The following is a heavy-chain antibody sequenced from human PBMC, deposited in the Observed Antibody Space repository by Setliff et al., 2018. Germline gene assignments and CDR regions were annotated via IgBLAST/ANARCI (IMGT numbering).Heavy chain of an antibody. V-gene: IGHV4-38-2*02. CDR3: ARGYFGLAPTEDF. CDR1: GYSISSGYY. J-gene: IGHJ4*02. Sequence: PSETLSLTCTVSGYSISSGYYWGWIRQPPGKGLEWIGCFYHGGNTYYNPSLKSRVSISPDTSRNQFSLRLSSVTAADTAVYYCARGYFGLAPTEDFWGQGTLVTVSS. CDR2: FYHGGNT. D-gene: IGHD3-3*01.